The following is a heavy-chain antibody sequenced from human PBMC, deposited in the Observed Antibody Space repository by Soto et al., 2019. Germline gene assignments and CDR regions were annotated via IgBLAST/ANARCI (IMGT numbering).Heavy chain of an antibody. D-gene: IGHD6-19*01. Sequence: SETLSLTCSVSGGSISRSNYYWAWIRQPPGKGLEWIGSVYHTGNTYYSLSLRSRVAISLDTSKNQFSLRLEAVSAADTATYYCARLGGIAVAGPIYYWGQGTLVTVSS. CDR2: VYHTGNT. V-gene: IGHV4-39*01. J-gene: IGHJ4*02. CDR1: GGSISRSNYY. CDR3: ARLGGIAVAGPIYY.